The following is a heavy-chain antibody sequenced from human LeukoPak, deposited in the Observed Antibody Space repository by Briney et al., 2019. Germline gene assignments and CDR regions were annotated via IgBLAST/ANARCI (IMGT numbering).Heavy chain of an antibody. CDR1: GFTFSSYA. Sequence: GGSLRLSCAASGFTFSSYAMHWVRQAPGKGLEWVAVISYDGSNKYYADSVKGRFTISRDNSRNTLYLQMNSLRAEDTAVYYCARGHIVVVIAILDYWGQGTLVTVS. V-gene: IGHV3-30-3*01. CDR2: ISYDGSNK. D-gene: IGHD2-21*01. J-gene: IGHJ4*02. CDR3: ARGHIVVVIAILDY.